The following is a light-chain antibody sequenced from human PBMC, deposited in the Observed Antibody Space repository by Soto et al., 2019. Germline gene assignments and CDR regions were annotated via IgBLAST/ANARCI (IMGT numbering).Light chain of an antibody. Sequence: MTQSPATLSVSPGERATLSCRASQSVSSNLAWYQQKPGQAPRLLIYGASTRATGIPARFSGSGSGTEFTLTISSLQSEDFAVYYCQQYNNWLTWTFGQGTKVEIK. CDR3: QQYNNWLTWT. V-gene: IGKV3-15*01. CDR2: GAS. J-gene: IGKJ1*01. CDR1: QSVSSN.